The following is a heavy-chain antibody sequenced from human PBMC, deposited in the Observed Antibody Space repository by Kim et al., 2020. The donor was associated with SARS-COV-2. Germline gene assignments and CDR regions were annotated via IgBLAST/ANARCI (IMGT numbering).Heavy chain of an antibody. D-gene: IGHD1-7*01. CDR2: IYYSGST. CDR3: ARGNYPFDP. J-gene: IGHJ5*02. CDR1: GGSISSYY. Sequence: SETLSLTCTVSGGSISSYYWSWIRQPPGKGLEWIGYIYYSGSTNYNPCLKSRVTISVDTSKNQFSLKLSSVTAADTAVYYCARGNYPFDPWGQGTLVTVSS. V-gene: IGHV4-59*13.